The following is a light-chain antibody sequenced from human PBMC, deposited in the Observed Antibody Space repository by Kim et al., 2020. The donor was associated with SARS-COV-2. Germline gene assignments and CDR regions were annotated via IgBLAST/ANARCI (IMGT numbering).Light chain of an antibody. CDR1: TSNIGKNA. V-gene: IGLV1-36*01. J-gene: IGLJ1*01. Sequence: QSVLTQPPSVSEAPRQRVTISCSGSTSNIGKNAVNWYQQLPGKPPQLLIYYDNLVPSGVSDRFSGSKSGTSASLAISGLQSDDEADYYCATWDDRLNAYVFGTGTKVTVL. CDR3: ATWDDRLNAYV. CDR2: YDN.